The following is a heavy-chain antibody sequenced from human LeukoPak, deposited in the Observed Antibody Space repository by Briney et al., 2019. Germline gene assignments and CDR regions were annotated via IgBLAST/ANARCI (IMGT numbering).Heavy chain of an antibody. CDR3: AKTFYYDSSGYYGDY. CDR1: GFTFSSYW. CDR2: ISGSGGST. Sequence: GGSLRLSCAASGFTFSSYWMHWVRQAPGKGLEWVSGISGSGGSTYYADSVKGRFTISRDNSKNSLYLQMNSLRAEDTAVYYCAKTFYYDSSGYYGDYWGQGTLVTVSS. V-gene: IGHV3-23*01. J-gene: IGHJ4*02. D-gene: IGHD3-22*01.